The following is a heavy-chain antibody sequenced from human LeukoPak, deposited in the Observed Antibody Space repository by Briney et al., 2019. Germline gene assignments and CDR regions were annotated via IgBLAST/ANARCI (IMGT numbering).Heavy chain of an antibody. CDR3: ARTGYSFPFDY. Sequence: SETLSLTCTVSGGSISSGGYYWSWIRQHPGKGLEWIGYIYYSGSTYYNPSLKSRVTISVDTSKNQFSLKLSSVTAADTAVYYCARTGYSFPFDYWGQGTLVTVSS. CDR1: GGSISSGGYY. CDR2: IYYSGST. J-gene: IGHJ4*02. V-gene: IGHV4-31*03. D-gene: IGHD3-9*01.